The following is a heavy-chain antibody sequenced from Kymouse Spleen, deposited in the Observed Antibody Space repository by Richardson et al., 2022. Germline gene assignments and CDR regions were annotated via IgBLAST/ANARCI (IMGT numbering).Heavy chain of an antibody. V-gene: IGHV3-7*01. Sequence: EVQLVESGGGLVQPGGSLRLSCAASGFTFSSYWMSWVRQAPGKGLEWVANIKQDGSEKYYVDSVKGRFTISRDNAKNSLYLQMNSLRAEDTAVYYCARADYDILTGYYGGWFDPWGQGTLVTVSS. J-gene: IGHJ5*02. CDR2: IKQDGSEK. CDR3: ARADYDILTGYYGGWFDP. D-gene: IGHD3-9*01. CDR1: GFTFSSYW.